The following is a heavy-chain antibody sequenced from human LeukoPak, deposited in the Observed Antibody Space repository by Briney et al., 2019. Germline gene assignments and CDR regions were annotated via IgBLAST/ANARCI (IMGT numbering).Heavy chain of an antibody. J-gene: IGHJ3*02. Sequence: SETLSLTCTVSGGSISHYYWSWIRQPPGKGLEWIGFIYYSVTTSYNPSLKGRVTISVDTSKNQFSLKLSSVTAADTAVYYCARGEYSSSWHGDSFNIWGQGTMVTVSS. D-gene: IGHD6-13*01. CDR2: IYYSVTT. CDR3: ARGEYSSSWHGDSFNI. V-gene: IGHV4-59*01. CDR1: GGSISHYY.